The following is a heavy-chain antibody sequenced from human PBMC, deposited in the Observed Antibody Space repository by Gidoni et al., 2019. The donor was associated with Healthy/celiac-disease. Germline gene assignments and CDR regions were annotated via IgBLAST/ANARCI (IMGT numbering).Heavy chain of an antibody. CDR1: GFTFSSYG. D-gene: IGHD3-3*01. V-gene: IGHV3-30*03. CDR2: ISYDGSNK. CDR3: ARDSHEFGVVKNYGMDV. Sequence: QVQLVESGGGVVQPGRSLRLSCAASGFTFSSYGMHWVRQAPGKGLEWVAVISYDGSNKYYADSVKGRFTISRDNSKNTLYLQMNSLRAEDTAVYYCARDSHEFGVVKNYGMDVWGQGTTVTVSS. J-gene: IGHJ6*02.